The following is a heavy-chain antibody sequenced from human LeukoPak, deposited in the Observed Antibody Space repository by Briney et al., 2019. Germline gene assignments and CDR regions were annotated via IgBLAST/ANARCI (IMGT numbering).Heavy chain of an antibody. CDR1: GFTFNSYT. V-gene: IGHV3-21*01. J-gene: IGHJ4*02. Sequence: GGSLRLSCAASGFTFNSYTMNWVRQAPGKGLEWVSSISSSSSYIYYAGSVKGRFTISRDNSKNTLYLQMNSLRPEDTAVYYCARGGYYNILTGFRGRILGFDSWGQGTLVTVSS. D-gene: IGHD3-9*01. CDR2: ISSSSSYI. CDR3: ARGGYYNILTGFRGRILGFDS.